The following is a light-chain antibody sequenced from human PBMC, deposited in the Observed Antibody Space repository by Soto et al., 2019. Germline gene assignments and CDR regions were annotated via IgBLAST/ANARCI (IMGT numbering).Light chain of an antibody. J-gene: IGLJ1*01. Sequence: QSVLTQPPSVSAAPGQKVTISCSGSSSNIGGNSVSWYQQLPGTAPKLLIYDDNKRPSGIPDRFSGSKSGTSATLGITGFQTGDEADYYCSSYTNSSNLVFGNGTKVTV. CDR2: DDN. CDR1: SSNIGGNS. CDR3: SSYTNSSNLV. V-gene: IGLV1-51*01.